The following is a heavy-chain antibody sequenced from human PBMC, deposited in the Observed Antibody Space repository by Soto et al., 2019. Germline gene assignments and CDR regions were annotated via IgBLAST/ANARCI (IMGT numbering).Heavy chain of an antibody. Sequence: HPGGSLRLSCAASGFIFSSYEMNWVRQAPGKGLEWVSYISSSGSNIYYADSVKGRFTISRDNAKNSLYLQMNSLRAEDTAVYYCTRERGYYGSGTQYYFDYWGQGTLVTVSS. CDR2: ISSSGSNI. D-gene: IGHD3-10*01. CDR3: TRERGYYGSGTQYYFDY. J-gene: IGHJ4*02. V-gene: IGHV3-48*03. CDR1: GFIFSSYE.